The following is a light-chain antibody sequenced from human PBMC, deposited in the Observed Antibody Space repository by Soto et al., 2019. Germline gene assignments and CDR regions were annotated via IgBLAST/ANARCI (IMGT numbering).Light chain of an antibody. J-gene: IGKJ1*01. CDR3: QQYNNWPPWT. CDR2: GAS. CDR1: QSVSSN. Sequence: EIVMTQSPATLSVSPGERATLSCRASQSVSSNFAWYQQKPSQAPRLLIYGASTRATGIPARFSGSGSGTEFTPTISSLQSEDFAVYYCQQYNNWPPWTFGQGTKVEI. V-gene: IGKV3-15*01.